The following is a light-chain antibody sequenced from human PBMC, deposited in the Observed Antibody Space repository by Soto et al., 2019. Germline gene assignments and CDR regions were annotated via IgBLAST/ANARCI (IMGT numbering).Light chain of an antibody. CDR1: QSVSSY. CDR2: DAS. V-gene: IGKV3-11*01. J-gene: IGKJ4*01. Sequence: EIVLTQSPATLSLSPGERATLSCRASQSVSSYLAWYQQKPGQAPRLLIYDASNRATGIPARFSGSESGTDFTHTISSLEPDDFAVYYCQQRSDWPSTFGGGTKVQIK. CDR3: QQRSDWPST.